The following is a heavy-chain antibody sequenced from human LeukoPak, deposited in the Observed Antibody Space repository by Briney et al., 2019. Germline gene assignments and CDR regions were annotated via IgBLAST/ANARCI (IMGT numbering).Heavy chain of an antibody. Sequence: SETLSLTCTVSGGSISSSSCYWGWIRQPPGKGLEWIGTIYYSGTTNYKPSLKSRVTISVDTSKNQFSLKLNSVTAADTAVYYCARQGDGGRAFDYWGQGTLLTVSS. CDR2: IYYSGTT. D-gene: IGHD4-23*01. CDR3: ARQGDGGRAFDY. CDR1: GGSISSSSCY. V-gene: IGHV4-39*01. J-gene: IGHJ4*02.